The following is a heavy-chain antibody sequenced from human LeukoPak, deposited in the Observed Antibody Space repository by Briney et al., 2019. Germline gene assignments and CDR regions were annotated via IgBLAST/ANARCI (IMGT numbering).Heavy chain of an antibody. D-gene: IGHD6-6*01. Sequence: SETLSLTCTVSGGSISSGGYYWSWIRQPAGKGLEWIGRIYTSGSTNYNPSLKSRVTISVDTSMNQFSLKLSSVTAADTAVHYCARAREYSSSSYYYYYMDVWGKGTTVTVSS. V-gene: IGHV4-61*02. CDR1: GGSISSGGYY. CDR2: IYTSGST. J-gene: IGHJ6*03. CDR3: ARAREYSSSSYYYYYMDV.